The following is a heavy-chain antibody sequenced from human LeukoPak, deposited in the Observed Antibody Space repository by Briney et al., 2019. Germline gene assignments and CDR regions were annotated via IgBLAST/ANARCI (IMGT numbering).Heavy chain of an antibody. V-gene: IGHV5-51*01. Sequence: GESLKISCKASGYSFTNKWIAWVRQMPGKGLEWMGIIYPGDSDTRYRPSFQGQVTISADKSISTAYLQWSSLKGSDTAMYYCAIPYYGDYFDYWGQGTLVTVSS. J-gene: IGHJ4*02. D-gene: IGHD4-17*01. CDR1: GYSFTNKW. CDR2: IYPGDSDT. CDR3: AIPYYGDYFDY.